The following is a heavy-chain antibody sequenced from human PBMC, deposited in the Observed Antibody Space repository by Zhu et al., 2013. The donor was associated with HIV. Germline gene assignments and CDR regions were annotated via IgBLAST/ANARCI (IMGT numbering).Heavy chain of an antibody. CDR1: GGTFSSYA. D-gene: IGHD2-2*01. V-gene: IGHV1-69*01. J-gene: IGHJ5*02. CDR2: IIPIFGTA. Sequence: QVQLVQSGAEVKKPGSSVKVSCKASGGTFSSYAISWVRQAPGQGLEWMGGIIPIFGTANYAQKFQGRVTITADESTSTAYMELSSLRSEDTAVYYCARDRGYCSSTSCSNWFDPWGQGTLVTVSS. CDR3: ARDRGYCSSTSCSNWFDP.